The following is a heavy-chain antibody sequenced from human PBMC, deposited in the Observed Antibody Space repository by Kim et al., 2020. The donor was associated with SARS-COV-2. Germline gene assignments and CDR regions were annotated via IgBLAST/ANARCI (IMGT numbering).Heavy chain of an antibody. CDR2: IWYDGSNK. Sequence: GGSLRLSCAASGFTFSSYGMHWVRQAPGKGLEWVAVIWYDGSNKYYADSVKGRFTISRDNSKNTLYLQMNSLRAEDTAVYYCAKDRELWFGIPEYYYYYYGMDVWGQGTTVTVSS. V-gene: IGHV3-33*06. D-gene: IGHD3-10*01. CDR1: GFTFSSYG. CDR3: AKDRELWFGIPEYYYYYYGMDV. J-gene: IGHJ6*02.